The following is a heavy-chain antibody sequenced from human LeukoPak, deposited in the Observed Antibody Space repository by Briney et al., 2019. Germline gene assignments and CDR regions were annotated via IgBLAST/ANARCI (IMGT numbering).Heavy chain of an antibody. J-gene: IGHJ3*02. CDR2: ISSSSSYI. D-gene: IGHD3-22*01. CDR1: GFTFSSYS. V-gene: IGHV3-21*01. CDR3: ARSTYYYDIDGFDI. Sequence: GGSLRLSCAASGFTFSSYSMNWVRQAPGKGLEWVSSISSSSSYIYYADSAKGRFTISRDNAKNSLYLQMNSLRAEDTAVYYCARSTYYYDIDGFDIWGQGTMVIVSS.